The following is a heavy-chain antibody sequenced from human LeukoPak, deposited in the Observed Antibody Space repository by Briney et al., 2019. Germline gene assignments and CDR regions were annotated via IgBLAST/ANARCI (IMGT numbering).Heavy chain of an antibody. CDR3: ARAQYDSSGYYDY. V-gene: IGHV5-51*01. J-gene: IGHJ4*02. D-gene: IGHD3-22*01. Sequence: GESLKISCKGSGYSFTSYWLGWVRQMPGKGLEWMGIIYPGDSDTRYSPSFQGQVTISADKSISTAYLQWSSLKASDTAMYYCARAQYDSSGYYDYWGQGTLVTVSS. CDR1: GYSFTSYW. CDR2: IYPGDSDT.